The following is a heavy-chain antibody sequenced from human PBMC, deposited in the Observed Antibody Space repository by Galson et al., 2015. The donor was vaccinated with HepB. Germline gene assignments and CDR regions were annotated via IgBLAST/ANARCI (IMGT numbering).Heavy chain of an antibody. V-gene: IGHV3-30*04. CDR2: ISYDGSNK. CDR3: ARDIGSMGAFDI. CDR1: GFTFSSYA. J-gene: IGHJ3*02. Sequence: SLRLSCAASGFTFSSYAMHWVRQAPGKGLEWVAVISYDGSNKYYADSVKGRFTISRDNSKNTLYLQMNSLRAEDTAVYYCARDIGSMGAFDIWGQGTMVTVSS. D-gene: IGHD2-2*01.